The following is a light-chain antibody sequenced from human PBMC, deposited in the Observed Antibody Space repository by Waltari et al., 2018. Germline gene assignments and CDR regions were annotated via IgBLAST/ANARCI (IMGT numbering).Light chain of an antibody. V-gene: IGLV1-40*01. Sequence: QSVLTQPPSVSGAPGQRVTLSCTGSGPNIGAGYDVHWYQPLPRAAPKLLIYGSTSRPLGVPARFFGSTSGTSASLAITGLQAEDEADYYCQSYDTSLSVVFGGGTKLTVL. CDR2: GST. CDR3: QSYDTSLSVV. J-gene: IGLJ3*02. CDR1: GPNIGAGYD.